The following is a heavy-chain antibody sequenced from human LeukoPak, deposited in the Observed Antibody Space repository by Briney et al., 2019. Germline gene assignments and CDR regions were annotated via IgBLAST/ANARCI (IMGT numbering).Heavy chain of an antibody. V-gene: IGHV3-23*01. CDR1: GFNFNKYD. CDR2: ITGRSDKT. J-gene: IGHJ4*02. D-gene: IGHD6-19*01. CDR3: AKGGWLDD. Sequence: GGSLRLSCAASGFNFNKYDMTWARQAPGKGLEWVSTITGRSDKTYCTDSVKGRFVTSRDNSKDTLYLQMNSLRAEDTALYYCAKGGWLDDLGQGALITVSS.